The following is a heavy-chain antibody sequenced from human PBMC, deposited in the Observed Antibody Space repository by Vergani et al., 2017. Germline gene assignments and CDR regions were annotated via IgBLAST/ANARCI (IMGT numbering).Heavy chain of an antibody. Sequence: QVQLQESGPGLVKPSETLSLTCTVSGGSISSYYWSWIRQPPGKGLEWIGYIYYSGSTYYNPSLKSRVTISVDTSKNQFSLKLSSVTAADTAVYYCHSRSQAFDIWGQGTMVTVSS. D-gene: IGHD5-18*01. CDR3: HSRSQAFDI. CDR1: GGSISSYY. V-gene: IGHV4-59*06. J-gene: IGHJ3*02. CDR2: IYYSGST.